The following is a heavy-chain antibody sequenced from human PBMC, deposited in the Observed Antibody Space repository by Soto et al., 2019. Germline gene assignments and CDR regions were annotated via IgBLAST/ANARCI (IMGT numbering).Heavy chain of an antibody. D-gene: IGHD5-12*01. V-gene: IGHV1-69*13. CDR2: IIPMFGTP. CDR3: ATSEGRDGYSFDY. CDR1: GGSFNRQY. J-gene: IGHJ4*02. Sequence: GASVKVSFKASGGSFNRQYMMGVRQAPGQVFEWMGGIIPMFGTPHYAEKFQDRVTITADEPTGTAYLALRSLTSEDTAVYYCATSEGRDGYSFDYWGKGTLVTSPQ.